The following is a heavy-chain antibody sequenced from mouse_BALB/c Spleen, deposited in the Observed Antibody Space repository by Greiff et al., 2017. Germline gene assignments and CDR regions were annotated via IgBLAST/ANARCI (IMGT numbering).Heavy chain of an antibody. Sequence: VQLKESGPGLVKPSQSLSLTCSVTGYSITSGYYWNWIRQFPGNKLEWMGYISYDGSNNYNPSLKNRISITRDTSKNQFFLKLNSVTTEDTATYYCARDEEGWGQGTTLTVSS. CDR1: GYSITSGYY. CDR2: ISYDGSN. CDR3: ARDEEG. V-gene: IGHV3-6*02. J-gene: IGHJ2*01.